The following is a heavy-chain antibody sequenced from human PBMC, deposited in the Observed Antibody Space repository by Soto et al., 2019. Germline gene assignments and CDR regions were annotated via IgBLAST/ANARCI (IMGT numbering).Heavy chain of an antibody. Sequence: PGGSLRLSCAASGFTFNSYAMHWVRQAPGKGLEWVAVISSDGSRKYYADSVKGRLTISRDNSKNTLYLQMNSLRAEDAAIYYCAKGQHCSSTSCHFYYYGMDVWGQAPTVTVSS. CDR3: AKGQHCSSTSCHFYYYGMDV. J-gene: IGHJ6*02. CDR2: ISSDGSRK. CDR1: GFTFNSYA. D-gene: IGHD2-2*01. V-gene: IGHV3-30*18.